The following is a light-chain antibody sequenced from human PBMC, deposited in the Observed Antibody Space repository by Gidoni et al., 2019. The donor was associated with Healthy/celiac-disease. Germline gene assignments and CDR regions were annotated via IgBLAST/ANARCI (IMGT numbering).Light chain of an antibody. Sequence: QSVLTQPPSASGTPGQRVTISCSGSSSNIGSNYVYWYQQLPGTAPKLLIYSNKQRPSGVPDRFSGSKSGTSASLASSGLRSEDEADYYCAAWDDSLSGWVFGGGTKLTVL. V-gene: IGLV1-47*02. J-gene: IGLJ3*02. CDR1: SSNIGSNY. CDR2: SNK. CDR3: AAWDDSLSGWV.